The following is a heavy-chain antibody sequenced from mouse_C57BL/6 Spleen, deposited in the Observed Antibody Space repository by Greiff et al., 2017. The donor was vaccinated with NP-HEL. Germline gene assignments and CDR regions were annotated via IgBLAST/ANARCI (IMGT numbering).Heavy chain of an antibody. CDR2: IDPETGGT. Sequence: QVQLKQSGAELVRPGASVTLSCKASGYTFTDYEMHWVKQTPVHGLEWIGAIDPETGGTAYNQKFKGKAILTADKSSSTAYMVLRSLTSEDSAVYYCTRYPLITTVGFDVWGTGTTVTVSS. CDR1: GYTFTDYE. V-gene: IGHV1-15*01. D-gene: IGHD1-1*01. CDR3: TRYPLITTVGFDV. J-gene: IGHJ1*03.